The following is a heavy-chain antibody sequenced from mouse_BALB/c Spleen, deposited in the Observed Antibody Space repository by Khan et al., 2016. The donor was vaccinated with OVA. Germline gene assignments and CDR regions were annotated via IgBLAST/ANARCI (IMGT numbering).Heavy chain of an antibody. CDR2: IYPGSGNT. V-gene: IGHV1-77*01. CDR3: AREWGAWFPY. J-gene: IGHJ3*01. Sequence: QVQLQQSGGELARPGASVKLSCKASGYTFTDYNINWVKQRTGQGLEWIGEIYPGSGNTYYNEKFKGKATLTADKSSSTAYIQLSSLTSEDSAVYFCAREWGAWFPYWGQGTLVTVSA. CDR1: GYTFTDYN.